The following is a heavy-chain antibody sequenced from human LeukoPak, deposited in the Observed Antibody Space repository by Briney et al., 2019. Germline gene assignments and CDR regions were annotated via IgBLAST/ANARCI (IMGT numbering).Heavy chain of an antibody. CDR1: GFTFSSYS. V-gene: IGHV3-21*01. CDR2: ISSSSSYI. Sequence: GGSLRLSCAASGFTFSSYSMNWVRQAPGKGLEWVSSISSSSSYIYYADSVKGRFTFSRDNAKNSLYLQMNSLRAEDTAVYYCARVWYSSGWSAFDYWGQGTLVTVSS. J-gene: IGHJ4*02. CDR3: ARVWYSSGWSAFDY. D-gene: IGHD6-19*01.